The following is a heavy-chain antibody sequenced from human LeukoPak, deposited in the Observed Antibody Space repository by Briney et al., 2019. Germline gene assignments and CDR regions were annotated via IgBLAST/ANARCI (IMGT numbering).Heavy chain of an antibody. J-gene: IGHJ4*02. CDR1: GFTFSTYW. Sequence: GGSLILSCAASGFTFSTYWMGWVRQAPGKGLEWVAKIKPDGSEKDHVDSVKGRFTVSRDNAKNSLYLQLNSLRAEDTAVYYCARYRFYFDYWGQGTLVTVSS. CDR2: IKPDGSEK. V-gene: IGHV3-7*01. D-gene: IGHD1-26*01. CDR3: ARYRFYFDY.